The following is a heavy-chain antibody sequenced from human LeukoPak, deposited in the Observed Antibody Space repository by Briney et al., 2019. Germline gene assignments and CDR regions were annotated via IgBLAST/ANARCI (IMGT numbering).Heavy chain of an antibody. Sequence: ASVKVSYKASGYTFTGYYMHWVRQAPGQGLEWMGWINPNSGGTDYAQKFQGRVTMTRDTSISTAYMKLSRLRSDDTAVYYCAVPGAHAFFDYWGQGTLVTVSS. J-gene: IGHJ4*02. CDR3: AVPGAHAFFDY. CDR2: INPNSGGT. CDR1: GYTFTGYY. V-gene: IGHV1-2*02.